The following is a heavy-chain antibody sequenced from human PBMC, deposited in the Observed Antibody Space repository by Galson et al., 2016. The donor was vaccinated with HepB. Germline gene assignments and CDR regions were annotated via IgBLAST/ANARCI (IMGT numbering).Heavy chain of an antibody. CDR1: GFTFSDYY. CDR3: ARSDRHLDY. V-gene: IGHV3-11*01. Sequence: SLRLSCAASGFTFSDYYMSWIRQTPGKGLEWVSYISSSGTPIYVADSVKGRFIISRDNAKNSLYLQMNSLRAEDTAFYYCARSDRHLDYWGRGSLVTVSS. J-gene: IGHJ4*02. CDR2: ISSSGTPI. D-gene: IGHD2-21*02.